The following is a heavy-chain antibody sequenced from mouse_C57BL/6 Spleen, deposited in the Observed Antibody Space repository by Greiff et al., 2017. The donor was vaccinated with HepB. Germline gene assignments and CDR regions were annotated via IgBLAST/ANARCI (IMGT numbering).Heavy chain of an antibody. V-gene: IGHV5-4*01. J-gene: IGHJ2*01. CDR2: ISDGGSYT. D-gene: IGHD2-5*01. CDR1: GFTFSSYA. Sequence: EVMLVESGGGLVKPGGSLKLSCAASGFTFSSYAMSWVRQTPEKRLEWVATISDGGSYTSYPDNVKGRFTISRDNAKNNLYLQISHLKSEDTAMYYCERDGNYSNYVDYWGQGTTLTVSS. CDR3: ERDGNYSNYVDY.